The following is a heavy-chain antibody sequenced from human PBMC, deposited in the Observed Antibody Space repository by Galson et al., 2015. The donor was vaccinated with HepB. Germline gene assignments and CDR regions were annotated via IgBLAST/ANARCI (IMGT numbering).Heavy chain of an antibody. J-gene: IGHJ4*02. V-gene: IGHV3-66*02. D-gene: IGHD6-13*01. CDR1: GFTVSFNY. CDR3: ASTRSSWYPYFDY. Sequence: LRLSCAASGFTVSFNYMSWVRQAPGKGLEWVSVIYSGGRAYYADSVKGRFTISRDNSKNTLYIQMNSLRAEDTAVYYCASTRSSWYPYFDYWGQGTLVTASS. CDR2: IYSGGRA.